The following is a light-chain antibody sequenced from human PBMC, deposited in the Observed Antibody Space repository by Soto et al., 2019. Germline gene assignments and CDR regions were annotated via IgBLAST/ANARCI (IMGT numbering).Light chain of an antibody. Sequence: IQMTQSPSSLSASVGDRVTITCQASQDITNYLNWDQQKPGKAPKLLICDASDLETGVPSRFSGSGSGTYVTVSISSLQPEDNATYYCQQSNGLPTFGGGTKVEIK. CDR2: DAS. CDR1: QDITNY. CDR3: QQSNGLPT. J-gene: IGKJ4*01. V-gene: IGKV1-33*01.